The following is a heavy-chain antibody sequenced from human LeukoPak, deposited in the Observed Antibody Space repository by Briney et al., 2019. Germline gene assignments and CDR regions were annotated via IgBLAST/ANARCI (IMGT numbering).Heavy chain of an antibody. CDR1: GFTFDDYA. V-gene: IGHV3-9*01. D-gene: IGHD6-13*01. CDR2: ISWNSGSI. Sequence: TGRSLRLSCAASGFTFDDYAMHWVRQAPGKGLEWVSGISWNSGSIGYADSVKGRFTISRDNAKNSLYLQMNSLRAEDTALYYCARQQLGNYDALDIWGQGTMVTVSS. CDR3: ARQQLGNYDALDI. J-gene: IGHJ3*02.